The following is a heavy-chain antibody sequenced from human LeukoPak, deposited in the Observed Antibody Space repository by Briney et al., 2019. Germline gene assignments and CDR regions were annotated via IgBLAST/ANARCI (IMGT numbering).Heavy chain of an antibody. Sequence: GSLRLSCAASGFTVSSNYMSWVRQAPGKGLEWIGFIHYSGLTVYSPSLQSRVSMSVDTSRNQFSLDLGSVTAADTALYYCARDPPEDEWNSLDSWGQGILVTVSS. D-gene: IGHD1-7*01. CDR1: GFTVSSNY. CDR3: ARDPPEDEWNSLDS. CDR2: IHYSGLT. V-gene: IGHV4-59*02. J-gene: IGHJ4*02.